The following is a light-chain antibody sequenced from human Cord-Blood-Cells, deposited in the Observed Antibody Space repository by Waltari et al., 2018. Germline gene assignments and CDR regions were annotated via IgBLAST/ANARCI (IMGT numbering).Light chain of an antibody. CDR1: QSISSY. J-gene: IGKJ2*01. CDR3: QQSYSTAYT. V-gene: IGKV1-39*01. Sequence: DIQLPQSPSSLSESVGDRALITCRASQSISSYLYWYQQKPEKATKHLICAASSLQSGVPARFSGSGSGTEFTRTISSLPPEDCSTCYGQQSYSTAYTCDQVTKLWIK. CDR2: AAS.